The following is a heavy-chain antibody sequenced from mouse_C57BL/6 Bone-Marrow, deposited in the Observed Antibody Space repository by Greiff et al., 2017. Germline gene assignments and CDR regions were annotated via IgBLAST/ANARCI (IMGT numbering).Heavy chain of an antibody. CDR1: GYTFTSYW. Sequence: QVHVKQPGAELVKPGASVKLSCKASGYTFTSYWMHWVKQRPGQGLEWIGMIHPNSGSTNYNEKFKSKATLTVEKSSSTAYMQLSSLTSEDSAVYYCARWVYSNYGAYWGQGTLVTVSA. V-gene: IGHV1-64*01. D-gene: IGHD2-5*01. J-gene: IGHJ3*01. CDR3: ARWVYSNYGAY. CDR2: IHPNSGST.